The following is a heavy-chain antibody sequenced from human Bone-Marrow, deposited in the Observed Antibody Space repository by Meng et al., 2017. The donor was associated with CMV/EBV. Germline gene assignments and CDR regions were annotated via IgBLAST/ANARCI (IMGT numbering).Heavy chain of an antibody. CDR1: GYTFTSYY. J-gene: IGHJ4*02. CDR3: ARERYNWNDGGSHYFDY. D-gene: IGHD1-1*01. CDR2: INPRGGST. Sequence: ASVKVSCKASGYTFTSYYMHWVRQAPGQGLEWMGIINPRGGSTSYAQKFQGRVTMTRDTSTSTVYMELSSLRSEDTAVYYCARERYNWNDGGSHYFDYWGQGTLVTVSS. V-gene: IGHV1-46*01.